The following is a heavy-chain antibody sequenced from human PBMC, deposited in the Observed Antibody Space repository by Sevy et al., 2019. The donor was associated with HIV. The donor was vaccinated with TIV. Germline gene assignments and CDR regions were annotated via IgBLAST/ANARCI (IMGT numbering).Heavy chain of an antibody. D-gene: IGHD3-16*02. Sequence: GGSLRLSCAASGFTFSSYGMHWVRQAPGKGLEWVALIWFNGSNKYYADSVKGRFTISRDNSKNTLYRQMNSVRAEDTAVYYCAKQISYQGYFDYWGQGTLVTVSS. V-gene: IGHV3-33*06. CDR1: GFTFSSYG. J-gene: IGHJ4*02. CDR2: IWFNGSNK. CDR3: AKQISYQGYFDY.